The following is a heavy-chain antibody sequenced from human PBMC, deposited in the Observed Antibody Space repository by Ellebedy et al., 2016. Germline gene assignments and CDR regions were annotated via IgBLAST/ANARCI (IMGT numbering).Heavy chain of an antibody. CDR2: ISYDGSNE. V-gene: IGHV3-30*03. J-gene: IGHJ5*02. CDR3: AREGSPLAAAGLS. D-gene: IGHD6-13*01. CDR1: GFTFSSYD. Sequence: GESLKISCAASGFTFSSYDMHWVRQAPGKGLEWVAVISYDGSNEYYADSVKGRFTISRDNSKNTLYLQMNSLRPDDTAVYYCAREGSPLAAAGLSWGQGTLVTVSS.